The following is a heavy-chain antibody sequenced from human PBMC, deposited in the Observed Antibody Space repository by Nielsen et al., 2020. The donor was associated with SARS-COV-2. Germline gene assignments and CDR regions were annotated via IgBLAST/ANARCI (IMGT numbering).Heavy chain of an antibody. J-gene: IGHJ4*02. V-gene: IGHV3-30*03. D-gene: IGHD2-15*01. CDR2: ISYDGSNK. CDR3: ARGRIMDCSGGSCYSSPLGY. Sequence: WIRQPPGKGLEWVAVISYDGSNKYYADSVKGRFTISRDSSKNTLYLQMNSLRAEDTAVYYCARGRIMDCSGGSCYSSPLGYWGQGTLVTVSS.